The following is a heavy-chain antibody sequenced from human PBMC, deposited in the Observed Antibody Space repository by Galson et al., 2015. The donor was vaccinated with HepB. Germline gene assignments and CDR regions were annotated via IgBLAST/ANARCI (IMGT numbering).Heavy chain of an antibody. V-gene: IGHV3-23*01. CDR1: GFTFSNYA. J-gene: IGHJ4*02. CDR2: ISGSGGST. CDR3: AKDGGDFWSGYYRNGFDF. D-gene: IGHD3-3*01. Sequence: SLRLSCAVSGFTFSNYAMSWVRQAPGKGLEWVSAISGSGGSTYYADSVEGRFTISRDNSQNTLYLQMSSLRADDTAVYYCAKDGGDFWSGYYRNGFDFWGQGTLVTVSS.